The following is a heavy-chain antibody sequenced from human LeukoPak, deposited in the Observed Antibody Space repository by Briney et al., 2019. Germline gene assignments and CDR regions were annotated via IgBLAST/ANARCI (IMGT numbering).Heavy chain of an antibody. CDR3: AREPVVTGAEYFQH. V-gene: IGHV1-69*05. CDR1: GGTFSSYA. J-gene: IGHJ1*01. Sequence: SVKVSCKASGGTFSSYAVSWVRQAPGQGLEWMGGIIPIFGTANYAQKFQGRVTITTDESTSTAYMELSSLRSEDTAVYYCAREPVVTGAEYFQHWGQGTLVTVSS. D-gene: IGHD4-23*01. CDR2: IIPIFGTA.